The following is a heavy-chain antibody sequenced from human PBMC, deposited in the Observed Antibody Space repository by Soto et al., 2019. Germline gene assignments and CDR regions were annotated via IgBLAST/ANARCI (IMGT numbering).Heavy chain of an antibody. D-gene: IGHD2-2*01. V-gene: IGHV4-4*07. CDR1: CGSIISYY. CDR2: IYTSGST. J-gene: IGHJ6*02. Sequence: SETLSLTCTFSCGSIISYYWNWIRQPAGKGLEWIGRIYTSGSTNYNPSLKSRVTMSVDTSKNQFSLKLSSVTAADTAVYYCARAGAVYCSSTSCPQRNYYYYGTDVWGQGTTVTVSS. CDR3: ARAGAVYCSSTSCPQRNYYYYGTDV.